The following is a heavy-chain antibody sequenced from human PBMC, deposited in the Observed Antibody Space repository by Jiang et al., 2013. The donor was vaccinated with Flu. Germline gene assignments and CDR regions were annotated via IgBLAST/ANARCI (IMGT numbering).Heavy chain of an antibody. CDR3: ARGRRIGSSGRSN. D-gene: IGHD3-22*01. Sequence: LTCAVSNYSISSDDYWGWFRQPPGKGLEWIGSIYRGDSTSYNPSLTSRLTMSVDTSKNQFSLKLRSVTAADTAVYYCARGRRIGSSGRSNWGQGTLVTVS. CDR1: NYSISSDDY. J-gene: IGHJ4*02. CDR2: IYRGDST. V-gene: IGHV4-38-2*01.